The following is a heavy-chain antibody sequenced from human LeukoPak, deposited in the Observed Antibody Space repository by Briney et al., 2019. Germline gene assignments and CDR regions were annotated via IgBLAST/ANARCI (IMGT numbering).Heavy chain of an antibody. CDR1: GVSISSSYSY. CDR3: ARGLGDYVEGWFDP. J-gene: IGHJ5*02. V-gene: IGHV4-39*01. Sequence: SETLSLTCTVSGVSISSSYSYWGWIRQPPGMGLEWIGSIYYTGNTYYNASLKSQVSISIDTSKNQFSLKLTSVTAADTAVYYCARGLGDYVEGWFDPWGQGTLVTVSS. CDR2: IYYTGNT. D-gene: IGHD4-17*01.